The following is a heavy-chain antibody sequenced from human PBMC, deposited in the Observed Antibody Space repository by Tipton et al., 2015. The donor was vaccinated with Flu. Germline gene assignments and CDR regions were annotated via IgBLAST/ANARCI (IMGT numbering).Heavy chain of an antibody. J-gene: IGHJ4*02. CDR2: IRSKAYGGTT. V-gene: IGHV3-49*04. CDR1: GFTFGDCA. D-gene: IGHD1-1*01. Sequence: QLVQSGGGLVQPGRSLRLSCTASGFTFGDCAMSWVRQAPGKGLEWVGFIRSKAYGGTTEYAASVKGRFTISRDDSKSIAYLQMDSLKTEDTAVYYCTPNWNFLHYFDYWGQGTLVTVSS. CDR3: TPNWNFLHYFDY.